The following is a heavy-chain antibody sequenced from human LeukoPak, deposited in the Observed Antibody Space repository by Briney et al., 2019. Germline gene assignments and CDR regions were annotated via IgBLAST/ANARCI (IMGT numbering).Heavy chain of an antibody. V-gene: IGHV4-34*01. D-gene: IGHD6-19*01. CDR1: GGSFSGYY. CDR3: ARAKVWGRYSSGWRRDYYYYMDV. J-gene: IGHJ6*03. CDR2: INHSGST. Sequence: SETLSLTCAVYGGSFSGYYWSWIRQPPGKGLEWIGEINHSGSTNYNPSLKSRVTISVDTSKNQFSLKLSSVTAADTAVYYCARAKVWGRYSSGWRRDYYYYMDVWGKGTTVTVSS.